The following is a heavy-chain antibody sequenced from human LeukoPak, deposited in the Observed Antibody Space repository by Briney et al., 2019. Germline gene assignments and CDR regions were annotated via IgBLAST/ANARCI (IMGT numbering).Heavy chain of an antibody. J-gene: IGHJ3*02. V-gene: IGHV3-7*05. CDR3: AGDSNYYANGAYYDAFDM. Sequence: PGGSLRLSCAASGFTFSNYWMTWVRQAPGKGLEWVANIKEDGSEKYYVDSAKGRFTISRDNAKNSLYLQMNSLRAEDTAVYYCAGDSNYYANGAYYDAFDMWGQGTMVTVSS. CDR1: GFTFSNYW. CDR2: IKEDGSEK. D-gene: IGHD3-22*01.